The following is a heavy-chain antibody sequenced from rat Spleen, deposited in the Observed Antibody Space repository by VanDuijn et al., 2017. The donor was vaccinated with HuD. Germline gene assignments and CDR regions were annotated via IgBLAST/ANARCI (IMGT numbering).Heavy chain of an antibody. J-gene: IGHJ2*01. CDR1: GFTFSDYN. Sequence: EVQLVESGGGLVQPGGSLKLSCAASGFTFSDYNMAWVRQAPKKGLEWVATISYDGSNTYYRDSVKGRFTVSRDNAKTTLYLRMDSLRSEDTATYYCARRHYGYTDYFDYWGQGVMVTVSS. V-gene: IGHV5-7*01. D-gene: IGHD1-9*01. CDR2: ISYDGSNT. CDR3: ARRHYGYTDYFDY.